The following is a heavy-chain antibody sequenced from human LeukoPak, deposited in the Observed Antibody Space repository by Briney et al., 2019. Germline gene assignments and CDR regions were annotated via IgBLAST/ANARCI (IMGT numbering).Heavy chain of an antibody. Sequence: GGSLRLSCAASGFTVRRNYMRWVGQAPGKGLEWVSFIYSGGSTYYADSVKGRFTISRDNSKNTLYLQMNSLRAEDTAVYYCARDRVGDFDYWGQGTLVTVSS. D-gene: IGHD1-26*01. CDR1: GFTVRRNY. V-gene: IGHV3-66*01. CDR3: ARDRVGDFDY. J-gene: IGHJ4*02. CDR2: IYSGGST.